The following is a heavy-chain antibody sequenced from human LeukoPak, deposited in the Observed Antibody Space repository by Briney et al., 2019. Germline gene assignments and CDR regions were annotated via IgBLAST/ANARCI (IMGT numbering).Heavy chain of an antibody. J-gene: IGHJ6*02. D-gene: IGHD3-16*02. V-gene: IGHV4-34*01. CDR3: ARHDYRGINDGMDV. Sequence: SETLSLTCVVYGVSFSGHYWSWIRQPPGKGLEWIGEINHSGSTNYIPFLKSRVTISVDTSKSQFSLKLSSVTAADTAVYYCARHDYRGINDGMDVWGQGTTVIVSS. CDR2: INHSGST. CDR1: GVSFSGHY.